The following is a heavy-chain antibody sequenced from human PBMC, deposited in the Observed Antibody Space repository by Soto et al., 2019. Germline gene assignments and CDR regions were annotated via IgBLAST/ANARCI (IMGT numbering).Heavy chain of an antibody. D-gene: IGHD3-3*01. V-gene: IGHV3-48*01. CDR3: ARGSLETNWYFDL. Sequence: GASLKLSCAASGFTFSSYSMNWVRPAPGKGLEWVSYISSSSSTIYYADSVKGRFTISRDNAKNSLYLQMNSRRAEDTAVYYCARGSLETNWYFDLWGRGTLVTVSS. CDR1: GFTFSSYS. J-gene: IGHJ2*01. CDR2: ISSSSSTI.